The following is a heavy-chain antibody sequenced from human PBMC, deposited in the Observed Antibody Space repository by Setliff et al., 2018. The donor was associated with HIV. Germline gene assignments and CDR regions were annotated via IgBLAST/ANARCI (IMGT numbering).Heavy chain of an antibody. J-gene: IGHJ5*02. D-gene: IGHD3-10*02. CDR2: INPNSCDT. CDR3: ARDMFEIWERSLAKGDEFDP. Sequence: GASVKVSCKASGYTFIGHYIHWVRQAPGQGLEWMGWINPNSCDTKYAQKFQDRVSLTRDTSLSTAYMELSSLTSDDTAIYYCARDMFEIWERSLAKGDEFDPWGQGSLVTVS. V-gene: IGHV1-2*02. CDR1: GYTFIGHY.